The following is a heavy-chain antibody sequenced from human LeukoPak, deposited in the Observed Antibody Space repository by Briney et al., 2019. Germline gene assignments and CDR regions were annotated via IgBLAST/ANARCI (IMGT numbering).Heavy chain of an antibody. V-gene: IGHV3-7*01. CDR1: AFTFSNYW. J-gene: IGHJ4*02. D-gene: IGHD4-23*01. Sequence: GGSLRLSCVSSAFTFSNYWMSWVRQAPGKGLEWVANIKEDGSEINYVDSVKGRFTISRDNAKNSLYLQMNSLRVDDTAVYYCARDRGYSTFDHWGQGTLVTVSS. CDR3: ARDRGYSTFDH. CDR2: IKEDGSEI.